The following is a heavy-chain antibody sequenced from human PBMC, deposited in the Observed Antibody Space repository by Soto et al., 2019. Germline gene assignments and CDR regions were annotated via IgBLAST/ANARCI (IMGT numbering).Heavy chain of an antibody. CDR1: GFIYSSCA. CDR2: VSHDGTLY. CDR3: VKDRSDTWPFDY. Sequence: PGGSLRLSCSASGFIYSSCAMHWVRQVPGKGLEWLAVVSHDGTLYPYADSVKGRFIISRDNSRKMLYLQMNSLRPDDTAVYYCVKDRSDTWPFDYWGQGTLVTVSS. V-gene: IGHV3-30*18. J-gene: IGHJ4*02.